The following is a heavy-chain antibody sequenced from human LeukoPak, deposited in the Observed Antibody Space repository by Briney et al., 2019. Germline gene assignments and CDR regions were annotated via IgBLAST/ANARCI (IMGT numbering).Heavy chain of an antibody. V-gene: IGHV3-15*01. D-gene: IGHD1-26*01. Sequence: GGSLRLSCAASGFTFSNAWMSWVRQAPGKGLEWVGRIKSKTDGGTTDYAAPVKGRFTISRDDSKNTLYLQMNSLKTEDTAVYYCTTVLWRSIVGATRPRPSGYWGQGTLVTVSS. J-gene: IGHJ4*02. CDR1: GFTFSNAW. CDR3: TTVLWRSIVGATRPRPSGY. CDR2: IKSKTDGGTT.